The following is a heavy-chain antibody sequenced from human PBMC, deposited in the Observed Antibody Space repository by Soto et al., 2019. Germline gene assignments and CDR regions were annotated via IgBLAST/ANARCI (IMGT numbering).Heavy chain of an antibody. J-gene: IGHJ3*02. CDR3: AHPRGYGVFDAVDI. CDR2: ISNTGDST. CDR1: GFIFSTYA. Sequence: GGSLRLSCAAPGFIFSTYAMNWVRQAPGKGLEWVSAISNTGDSTYYAESVRGRFTISRDNSINTLYLRMSSLRTEDTAVYYCAHPRGYGVFDAVDIWGQGTLVTVSS. D-gene: IGHD4-17*01. V-gene: IGHV3-23*01.